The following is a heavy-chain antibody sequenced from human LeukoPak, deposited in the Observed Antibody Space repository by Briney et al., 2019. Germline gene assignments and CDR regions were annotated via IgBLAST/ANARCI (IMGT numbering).Heavy chain of an antibody. Sequence: PSQTLSLTCTVSGGSISSGDYYWSWIRQHPGKGLEWIGYIYYSGSTYYNPSLKSRVTISVDTSKNQFSLKLSSVTAADTAVYYCARSSQGNWFDPWGQGTLVTVSS. CDR1: GGSISSGDYY. CDR3: ARSSQGNWFDP. CDR2: IYYSGST. V-gene: IGHV4-31*03. J-gene: IGHJ5*02.